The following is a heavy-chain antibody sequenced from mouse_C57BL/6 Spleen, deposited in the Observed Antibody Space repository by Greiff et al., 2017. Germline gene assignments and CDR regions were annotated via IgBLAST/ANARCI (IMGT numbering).Heavy chain of an antibody. V-gene: IGHV1-69*01. D-gene: IGHD1-1*01. CDR2: IDPSDSYT. J-gene: IGHJ4*01. CDR1: GYTFTSYW. CDR3: ASLRDAMDY. Sequence: QVQLQQPGAELVMPGASVKLSCKASGYTFTSYWMHWVKQRPGQGLEWIGEIDPSDSYTNYNQKFKRKSTLTVDKSSSTAYMQLSSLTSEDSAVYYCASLRDAMDYWGQGTSVTVSS.